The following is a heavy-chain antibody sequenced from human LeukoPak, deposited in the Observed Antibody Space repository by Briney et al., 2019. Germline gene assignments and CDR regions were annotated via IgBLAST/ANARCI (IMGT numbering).Heavy chain of an antibody. CDR3: ARGGLYDSSGYYSSRLYAFDI. Sequence: KASQTLSLTCTVSGGSISSGGYYWSWIRQHPGKGLEWIGYIYYSGSTYYNPSLKSRVTISVDTSKNQFSLKLSSVTAADTAVYYCARGGLYDSSGYYSSRLYAFDIWGQGTMVTVSS. CDR1: GGSISSGGYY. D-gene: IGHD3-22*01. V-gene: IGHV4-31*03. CDR2: IYYSGST. J-gene: IGHJ3*02.